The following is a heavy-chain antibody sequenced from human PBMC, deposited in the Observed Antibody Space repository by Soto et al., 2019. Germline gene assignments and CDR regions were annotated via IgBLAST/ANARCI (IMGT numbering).Heavy chain of an antibody. Sequence: ASVKVSCKASGYTFTGYYMHWVRQAPGQGLEWMGWINPNSGGTNYAQKFQGWVTMTRDTSISTAYTELSRLRSDDTAVYYCARGEALAYCGGDCYFFDYWGQGTLVTVS. J-gene: IGHJ4*02. CDR2: INPNSGGT. CDR1: GYTFTGYY. CDR3: ARGEALAYCGGDCYFFDY. V-gene: IGHV1-2*04. D-gene: IGHD2-21*02.